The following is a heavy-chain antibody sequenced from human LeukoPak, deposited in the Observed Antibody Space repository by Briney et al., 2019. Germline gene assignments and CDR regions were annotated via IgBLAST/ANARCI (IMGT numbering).Heavy chain of an antibody. CDR2: ISYDGSNK. V-gene: IGHV3-30-3*01. CDR1: GFTFSSYA. D-gene: IGHD7-27*01. J-gene: IGHJ4*02. CDR3: AIDPNWGTHS. Sequence: HPGGSLRLSCAASGFTFSSYAMHWVRQAPGKGLEWVAVISYDGSNKYYADSVKGRFTISRDNSKNTLYLQMNSLRVEDTAVYYCAIDPNWGTHSWGQGVLVAVSS.